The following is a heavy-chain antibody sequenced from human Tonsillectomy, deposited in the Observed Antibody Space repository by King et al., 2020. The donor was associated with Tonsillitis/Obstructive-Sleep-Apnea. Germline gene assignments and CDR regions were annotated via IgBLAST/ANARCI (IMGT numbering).Heavy chain of an antibody. CDR2: IKQDGSET. D-gene: IGHD6-19*01. CDR3: ARVEEEQWLASFDY. CDR1: GFTFSSYW. V-gene: IGHV3-7*01. Sequence: VQLVESGGGLVQPGGSLRLSCAASGFTFSSYWMSWVRQAPGKGLEWVANIKQDGSETYYVDSVKGRFTISRDNAKNSLYLQMNSLRAEDTAVYYCARVEEEQWLASFDYWGQGTLVTVSS. J-gene: IGHJ4*02.